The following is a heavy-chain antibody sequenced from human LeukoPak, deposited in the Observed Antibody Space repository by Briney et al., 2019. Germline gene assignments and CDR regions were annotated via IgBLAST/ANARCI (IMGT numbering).Heavy chain of an antibody. V-gene: IGHV3-23*01. D-gene: IGHD3-16*01. CDR2: ISGSGGST. Sequence: GGTLRLSCAASGFTFSSYGMSWVRQAPGKGLEWVSAISGSGGSTYYADSVKGRFTISRDNSKNTLYLQMNSLRAEDTAVYYCAKDLYDSGGWFDPWGQGTLVTVSS. J-gene: IGHJ5*02. CDR3: AKDLYDSGGWFDP. CDR1: GFTFSSYG.